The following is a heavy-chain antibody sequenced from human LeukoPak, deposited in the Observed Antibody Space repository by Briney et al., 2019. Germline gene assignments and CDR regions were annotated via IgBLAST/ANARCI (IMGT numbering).Heavy chain of an antibody. D-gene: IGHD3-10*01. CDR1: GYTFTSYA. Sequence: ASVKVSCKASGYTFTSYAMHWVRQAPGQGLEWMGWIDAGNGNTKYSQKFQGRVTITRDTSASTAYMELSSLRSEDTAVYYCAKDYGSGSYHYWGQGTLVTVSS. J-gene: IGHJ4*02. CDR2: IDAGNGNT. CDR3: AKDYGSGSYHY. V-gene: IGHV1-3*01.